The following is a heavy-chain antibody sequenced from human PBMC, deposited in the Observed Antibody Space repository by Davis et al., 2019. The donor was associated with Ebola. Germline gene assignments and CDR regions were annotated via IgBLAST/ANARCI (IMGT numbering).Heavy chain of an antibody. V-gene: IGHV1-69*06. CDR2: IIPMFATA. CDR1: GGSFNSYA. CDR3: ARRSREYGWFDP. J-gene: IGHJ5*02. Sequence: AASVKVSCKSSGGSFNSYAISWVRQAPGQGLEWMGGIIPMFATASYAQKFQGRVTITADKSTSTAYMEVSSLRSEDTAVYYCARRSREYGWFDPWGQGTVVTVSS. D-gene: IGHD4-17*01.